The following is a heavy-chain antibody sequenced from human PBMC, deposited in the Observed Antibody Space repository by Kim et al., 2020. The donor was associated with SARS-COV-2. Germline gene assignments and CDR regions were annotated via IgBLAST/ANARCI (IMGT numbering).Heavy chain of an antibody. CDR2: IYYSGST. D-gene: IGHD2-15*01. Sequence: SESLSLTCTVSGGSISSYYWSWIRQPPGKGLEWIGYIYYSGSTNYNPALKSRVTISADTSKNQFSLKLSSVTAADTTVYYCSRGAGSVAFDIWGQGTMVTVSS. CDR1: GGSISSYY. CDR3: SRGAGSVAFDI. J-gene: IGHJ3*02. V-gene: IGHV4-59*01.